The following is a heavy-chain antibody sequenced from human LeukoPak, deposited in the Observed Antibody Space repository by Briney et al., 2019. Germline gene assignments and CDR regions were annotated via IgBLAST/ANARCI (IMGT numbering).Heavy chain of an antibody. CDR2: ISYDGTNK. CDR3: ARDQGYTYGHSFDY. CDR1: GFTFSAYP. J-gene: IGHJ4*02. V-gene: IGHV3-30-3*01. D-gene: IGHD5-18*01. Sequence: PGRSLRLSCAASGFTFSAYPLHWVRQAPGKGLDWVALISYDGTNKYYADSVKDRFTISRDNSKNTLYLQMNSLSTEDTALYYCARDQGYTYGHSFDYWGQGTLVTVSS.